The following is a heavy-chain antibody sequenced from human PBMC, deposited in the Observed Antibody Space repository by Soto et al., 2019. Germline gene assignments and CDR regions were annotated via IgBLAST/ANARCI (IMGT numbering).Heavy chain of an antibody. CDR1: GFTFSSYG. CDR3: AKVAYSVSFLAH. J-gene: IGHJ4*02. V-gene: IGHV3-33*06. D-gene: IGHD1-26*01. CDR2: IWYDGSNK. Sequence: RLSSAASGFTFSSYGMHWVRQAPGKGLEWVAVIWYDGSNKYYADSVKGRFTISRENSKNPLYLQMNSLRAEDTAVYYCAKVAYSVSFLAHWGQGTEVAVSP.